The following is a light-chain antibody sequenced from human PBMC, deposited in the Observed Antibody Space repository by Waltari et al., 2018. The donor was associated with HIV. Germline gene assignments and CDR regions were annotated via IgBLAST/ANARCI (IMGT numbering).Light chain of an antibody. CDR1: NSDIGTYDY. CDR3: SSFANRDGFYVL. CDR2: DVT. J-gene: IGLJ2*01. Sequence: QSALTQPPSASGSPGQSVTLSCTGPNSDIGTYDYVPWYQQHPGKAPKLVISDVTKRPSGVSDRFSGSKSGNTAFLTVSGLQAEDEADYYCSSFANRDGFYVLFGGGTRLTVL. V-gene: IGLV2-8*01.